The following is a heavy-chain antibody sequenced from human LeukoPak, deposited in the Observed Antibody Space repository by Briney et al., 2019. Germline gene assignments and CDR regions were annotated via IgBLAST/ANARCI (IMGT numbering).Heavy chain of an antibody. CDR3: ATEKIPDEHRGAFDV. J-gene: IGHJ3*01. CDR1: GFTVSSNF. D-gene: IGHD2-21*01. CDR2: IYSGGTT. Sequence: GGSLRLSCAASGFTVSSNFMSWVRQVPGKGLEWVSAIYSGGTTHYAESVKGRFTISRDHSKNTLYLQVNSLRVEDTAVYYCATEKIPDEHRGAFDVWGQGTMVTVSS. V-gene: IGHV3-53*01.